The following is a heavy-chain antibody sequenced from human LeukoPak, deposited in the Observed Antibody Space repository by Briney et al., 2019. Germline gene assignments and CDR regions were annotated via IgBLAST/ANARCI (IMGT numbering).Heavy chain of an antibody. CDR1: GGSVSSGSYY. CDR3: ARSMAPSGSLYFQH. V-gene: IGHV4-61*01. D-gene: IGHD6-13*01. J-gene: IGHJ1*01. CDR2: IDYSGST. Sequence: SETLSLTCTVSGGSVSSGSYYWNWIRQPPGKGLEWIGCIDYSGSTYYNPSLKSRVTVSADTSKNQFSLKLTSVTAADTAVYYCARSMAPSGSLYFQHWGQGTLVTVSS.